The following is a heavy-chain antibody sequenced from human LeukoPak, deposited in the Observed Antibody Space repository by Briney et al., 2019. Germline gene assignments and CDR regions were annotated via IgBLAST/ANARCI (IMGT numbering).Heavy chain of an antibody. J-gene: IGHJ4*02. CDR2: ISSSGSTI. CDR1: GFTFSSYP. D-gene: IGHD3-22*01. V-gene: IGHV3-48*01. CDR3: AKDFGNYYDSSGPLDY. Sequence: GGSLRLSCAASGFTFSSYPMSWVRQAPGKGLEWVSYISSSGSTIYYADSVKGRFTISRDNSKNTLYLQMNSLRAEDTAVYYCAKDFGNYYDSSGPLDYWGQGTLVTVSS.